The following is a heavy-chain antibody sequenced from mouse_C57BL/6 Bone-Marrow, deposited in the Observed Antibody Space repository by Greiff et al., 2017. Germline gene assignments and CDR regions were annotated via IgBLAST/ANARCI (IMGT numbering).Heavy chain of an antibody. Sequence: QVQLQQPGAELVKPGASVKLSCKASGYTFTSYWMQWVKQRPGQGLAWIGEIDPSDSYTNYNQKFKGKATLTVDTSSSTAYMQLSSLTSEDSAVYDCARDDYYAMDYWGQGTSVTVSS. J-gene: IGHJ4*01. CDR2: IDPSDSYT. CDR3: ARDDYYAMDY. CDR1: GYTFTSYW. V-gene: IGHV1-50*01.